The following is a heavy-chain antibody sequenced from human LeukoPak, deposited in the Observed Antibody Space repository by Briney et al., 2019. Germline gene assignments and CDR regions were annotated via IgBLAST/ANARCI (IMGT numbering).Heavy chain of an antibody. V-gene: IGHV3-73*01. Sequence: GGSVRLSCAPSGFTFSGSAMHWVRQASGKGREWVGRIRSKSNNYATAYASSVEGRFSISRDDSRKTAYLQMNSLRTEPTAVYYCAGLANAEAGKDPWGQGTPVTVSS. CDR1: GFTFSGSA. CDR3: AGLANAEAGKDP. J-gene: IGHJ5*02. CDR2: IRSKSNNYAT. D-gene: IGHD6-13*01.